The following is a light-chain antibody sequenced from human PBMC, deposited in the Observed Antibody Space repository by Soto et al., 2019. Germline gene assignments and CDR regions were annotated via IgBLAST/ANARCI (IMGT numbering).Light chain of an antibody. J-gene: IGKJ2*01. CDR2: GAS. CDR3: QQYGSSTYT. CDR1: QSVYSN. Sequence: EIVMTQSPATLSVSPGERATLSCRASQSVYSNLAWYQQKPGQAPRFLIYGASTRATGIPARFSGSGSGTDFTLTISRLEPEDFAVYYCQQYGSSTYTFGQGTKVDIK. V-gene: IGKV3-15*01.